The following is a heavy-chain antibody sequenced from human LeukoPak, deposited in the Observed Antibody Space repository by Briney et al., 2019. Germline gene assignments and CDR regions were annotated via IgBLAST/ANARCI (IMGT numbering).Heavy chain of an antibody. D-gene: IGHD2-21*01. CDR1: GFTFSSYA. CDR3: AKLRGKDGVRDSYDV. CDR2: ISGSGTNT. J-gene: IGHJ3*01. V-gene: IGHV3-23*01. Sequence: GGSLRLSCAASGFTFSSYAMSWVRQAPGKGLEWVSAISGSGTNTYYADSVKGRFTISRDNSKNTLYLQMNSLRAEDTAVYYCAKLRGKDGVRDSYDVWGPGTMVTVSS.